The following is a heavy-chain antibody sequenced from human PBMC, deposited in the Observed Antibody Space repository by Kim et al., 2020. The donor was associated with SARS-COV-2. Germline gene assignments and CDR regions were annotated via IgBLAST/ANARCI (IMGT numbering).Heavy chain of an antibody. J-gene: IGHJ4*02. CDR2: T. D-gene: IGHD3-10*01. Sequence: TRYAPSYQGQVTISAAKSNRTAYLQWSSLKASDTAMYYCARQAGIVFDYWGQGTLVTVSS. V-gene: IGHV5-51*01. CDR3: ARQAGIVFDY.